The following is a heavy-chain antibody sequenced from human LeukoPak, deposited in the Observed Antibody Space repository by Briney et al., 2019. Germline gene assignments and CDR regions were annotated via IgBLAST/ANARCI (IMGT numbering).Heavy chain of an antibody. CDR3: ARDRDYGDHGGGD. V-gene: IGHV1-69*05. D-gene: IGHD4-17*01. Sequence: ASVKVSCKASGGTFSSYAISWVRQAPGQGLEWMGGIIPIFGTANYAQKLQGRVTMTTDTSTSTAYMELRSLRSDDTAVYYCARDRDYGDHGGGDWGQGTLVTVSS. CDR1: GGTFSSYA. CDR2: IIPIFGTA. J-gene: IGHJ4*02.